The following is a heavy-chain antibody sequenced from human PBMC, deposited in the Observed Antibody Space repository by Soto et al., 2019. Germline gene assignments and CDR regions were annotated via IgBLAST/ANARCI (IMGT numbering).Heavy chain of an antibody. D-gene: IGHD2-15*01. CDR3: ATSEGDCGGGSCYNYFYYYGMDV. J-gene: IGHJ6*02. Sequence: ASVKVSCKASGDTRTDFSMHWVRQAPGQRPEWMGWLSVGNGDTKYSQKFQGRVTITRDTSARTAYMELSNLRSEDTAVYYCATSEGDCGGGSCYNYFYYYGMDVWGQGTAVTVSS. V-gene: IGHV1-3*01. CDR1: GDTRTDFS. CDR2: LSVGNGDT.